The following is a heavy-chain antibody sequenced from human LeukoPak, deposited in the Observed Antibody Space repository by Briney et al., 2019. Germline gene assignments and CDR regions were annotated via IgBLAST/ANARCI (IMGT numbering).Heavy chain of an antibody. Sequence: SETLSLTCTVSGGSISNYYWSWLRQSPGKGLVWIGYVYDTGTTNYNPSLKSRVTISLDTSKNQFSLKLSSVTAADTAVYYCAREQWGLVDYWGQGTLVTVSS. CDR3: AREQWGLVDY. J-gene: IGHJ4*02. CDR1: GGSISNYY. D-gene: IGHD6-19*01. CDR2: VYDTGTT. V-gene: IGHV4-59*01.